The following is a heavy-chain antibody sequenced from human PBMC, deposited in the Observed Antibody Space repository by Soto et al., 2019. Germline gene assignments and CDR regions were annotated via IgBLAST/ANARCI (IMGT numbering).Heavy chain of an antibody. CDR3: ARDLSVAGPDY. D-gene: IGHD6-19*01. Sequence: VGSLRLSCAASGFTFRSYAMHWVRQAPGKGLEWVAVTSYDESDKYYADSLKGRFTISRDNSKNTLYLQMNSLRGEDTAVYYCARDLSVAGPDYWGQGTLVTVSS. CDR2: TSYDESDK. CDR1: GFTFRSYA. J-gene: IGHJ4*02. V-gene: IGHV3-30*03.